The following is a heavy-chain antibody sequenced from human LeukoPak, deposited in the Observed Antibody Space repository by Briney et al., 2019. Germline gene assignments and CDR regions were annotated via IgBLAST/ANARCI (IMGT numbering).Heavy chain of an antibody. CDR1: GSSISSGYY. CDR3: ASEQIAAAGTLYYFDY. Sequence: PAATLSLTSAVAGSSISSGYYWGWIRQPPGTGLEWIGSIYHSGSTYYNPSLKSRVTISVDTSKNQFSLKLSSVTAADTAVYYCASEQIAAAGTLYYFDYWGQGTLVTVSS. V-gene: IGHV4-38-2*01. D-gene: IGHD6-13*01. CDR2: IYHSGST. J-gene: IGHJ4*02.